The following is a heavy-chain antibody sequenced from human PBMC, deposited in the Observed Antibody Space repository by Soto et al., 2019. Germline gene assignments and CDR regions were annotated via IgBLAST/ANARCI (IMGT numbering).Heavy chain of an antibody. J-gene: IGHJ6*02. CDR2: IYQTGIT. D-gene: IGHD6-13*01. Sequence: XATLKLSCAVSGDSISSSNLWSWFRQPPGKGLEWVGEIYQTGITNSNPSLKSRVTMSIDNSKNQFSLKLTSVTAADTAVYYCARYSASALYYYFALDVCGQGTTVTVSS. CDR3: ARYSASALYYYFALDV. V-gene: IGHV4-4*02. CDR1: GDSISSSNL.